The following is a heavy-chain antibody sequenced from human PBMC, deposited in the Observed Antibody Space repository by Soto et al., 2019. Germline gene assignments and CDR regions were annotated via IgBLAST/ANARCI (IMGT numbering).Heavy chain of an antibody. V-gene: IGHV1-58*01. CDR3: AADRQIDANFDY. CDR2: IVVGSGNT. CDR1: GFTFTSSA. J-gene: IGHJ4*02. Sequence: GASVKVSCKASGFTFTSSAVQWVRQARGQRLEWIGWIVVGSGNTNYAQKFQERVTITRDMSTSTAYMELSSLRSEDTAVYYCAADRQIDANFDYWGQGTLVTVSS.